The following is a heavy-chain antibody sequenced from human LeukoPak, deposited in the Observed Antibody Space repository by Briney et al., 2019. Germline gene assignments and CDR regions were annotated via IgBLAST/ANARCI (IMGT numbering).Heavy chain of an antibody. CDR2: IYHSGTT. CDR1: GYSISSGYY. D-gene: IGHD3-10*01. J-gene: IGHJ3*02. Sequence: KPSETLSLTCTVSGYSISSGYYWGWIRQPPGKGLEWIGIIYHSGTTYYSPSLKSRVTISVDTSKNQLSLRLSSVTAADTAVYYCAKSNGYGLIDIWGQGTMVTVSS. CDR3: AKSNGYGLIDI. V-gene: IGHV4-38-2*02.